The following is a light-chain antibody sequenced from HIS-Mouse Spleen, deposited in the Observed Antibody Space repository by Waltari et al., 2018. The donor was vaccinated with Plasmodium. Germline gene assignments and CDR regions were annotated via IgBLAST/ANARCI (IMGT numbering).Light chain of an antibody. CDR2: AAS. J-gene: IGKJ2*01. CDR3: QQDYNLPYT. V-gene: IGKV1-39*01. Sequence: DIQMTQSPSSLSASVGARVTITCRASQSISSYLNWYQQKPGKAPKLLIYAASSLQSGVPSRFSGSGSGTDFTLSISSLQPEDFAVYYCQQDYNLPYTFGQGTKLEIK. CDR1: QSISSY.